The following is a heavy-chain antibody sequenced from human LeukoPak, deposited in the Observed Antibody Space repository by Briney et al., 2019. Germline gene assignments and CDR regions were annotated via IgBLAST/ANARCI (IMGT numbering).Heavy chain of an antibody. CDR3: ARRGITMVR. CDR1: GGSISSSSYN. V-gene: IGHV4-39*07. Sequence: SETLSLTCTVSGGSISSSSYNWGWIRQPPGKGLEWIVSIYYSGSTYYNPSLKSRVTISVDTSKNQFSLKLSPVTAADTAVYYCARRGITMVRWGQGTLVTVSS. D-gene: IGHD3-10*01. J-gene: IGHJ4*02. CDR2: IYYSGST.